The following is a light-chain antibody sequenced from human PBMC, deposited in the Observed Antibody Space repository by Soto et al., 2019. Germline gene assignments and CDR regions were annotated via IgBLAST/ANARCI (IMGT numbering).Light chain of an antibody. V-gene: IGLV2-14*01. Sequence: QSALTQPAFVSGSPGQSITISCTGTNSDVGGYNFLSWYQQHPGKVPKLMIYDVTNRPSGVSNRFSGSKSGNTASLTISGLRAEDEADYYCSSYTSSSTLVFGTGTKLTVL. CDR1: NSDVGGYNF. CDR2: DVT. CDR3: SSYTSSSTLV. J-gene: IGLJ1*01.